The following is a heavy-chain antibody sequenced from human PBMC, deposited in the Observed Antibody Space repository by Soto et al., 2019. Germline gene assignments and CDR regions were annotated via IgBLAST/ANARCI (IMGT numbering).Heavy chain of an antibody. J-gene: IGHJ6*02. D-gene: IGHD6-13*01. Sequence: QLQLQESGSGLVKPSQTLSLTCGVSGGSINSGDYAWSWIRQPPGKGLEWMGYINHSGSTYYNPSLKSRVTILIVRSKNQYSLKLSSVTAADTAVYYCAGIRIAAAGGGLDVWGQGTTVTVSS. CDR1: GGSINSGDYA. CDR3: AGIRIAAAGGGLDV. CDR2: INHSGST. V-gene: IGHV4-30-2*01.